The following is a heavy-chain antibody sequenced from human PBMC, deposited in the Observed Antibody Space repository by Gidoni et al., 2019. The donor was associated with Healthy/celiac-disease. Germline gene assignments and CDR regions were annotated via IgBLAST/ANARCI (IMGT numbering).Heavy chain of an antibody. D-gene: IGHD1-26*01. V-gene: IGHV3-23*01. J-gene: IGHJ6*02. CDR2: IRCSGGST. Sequence: EVQLLESGGGSVQPGGSLRLSCAASGFTFSSYALRWVRQAPGRGLEWVSAIRCSGGSTYYADSVKGRFTISRDNSKNTLYLQMNSLRAEDTAVYYCAKDPSGSYYNYGMDVWGQGTTVTVSS. CDR3: AKDPSGSYYNYGMDV. CDR1: GFTFSSYA.